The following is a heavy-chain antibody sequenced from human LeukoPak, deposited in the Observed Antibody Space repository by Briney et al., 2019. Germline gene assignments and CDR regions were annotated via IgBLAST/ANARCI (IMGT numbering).Heavy chain of an antibody. CDR1: GGSISGYY. J-gene: IGHJ4*02. CDR2: IYYSGST. CDR3: ARHGSYCFDS. D-gene: IGHD3-10*01. V-gene: IGHV4-59*08. Sequence: SETLSLTCAVSGGSISGYYWSWIRQSPDKGLEWIGYIYYSGSTNYNPSLQSRVTISIDTSKNQLSLRLSSVTAADTAVYYCARHGSYCFDSWGQGTLVTVSS.